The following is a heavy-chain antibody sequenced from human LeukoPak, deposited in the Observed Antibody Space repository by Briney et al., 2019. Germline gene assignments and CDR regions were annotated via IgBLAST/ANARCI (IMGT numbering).Heavy chain of an antibody. D-gene: IGHD2-15*01. CDR3: ASVPLGGH. J-gene: IGHJ1*01. CDR2: IGGSGGST. Sequence: GGSLRLSCAASGFTFSNYAMSWVRQAPGKGLEWVSAIGGSGGSTNYADSVKGRFTVSRDNSRKMLYLQVNSLRAEDTAVYYCASVPLGGHWGQGTLVTVSS. V-gene: IGHV3-23*01. CDR1: GFTFSNYA.